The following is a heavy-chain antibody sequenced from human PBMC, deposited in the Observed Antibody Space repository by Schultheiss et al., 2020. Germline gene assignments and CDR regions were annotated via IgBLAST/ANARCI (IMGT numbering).Heavy chain of an antibody. CDR2: ISSSSSYI. D-gene: IGHD4-17*01. J-gene: IGHJ4*02. CDR3: AKPYGDYLLFDY. Sequence: CGSLRLSCAASGFTFSSYGMNWVRQAPGKGLEWVSSISSSSSYIYYADSVKGRFTISRDNAKNSLYLQMNSLRAEDTAIYYCAKPYGDYLLFDYWGQGTLVTVSS. CDR1: GFTFSSYG. V-gene: IGHV3-21*04.